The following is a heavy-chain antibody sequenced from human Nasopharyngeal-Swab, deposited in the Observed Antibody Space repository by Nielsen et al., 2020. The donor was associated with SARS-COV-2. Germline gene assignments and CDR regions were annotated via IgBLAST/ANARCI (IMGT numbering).Heavy chain of an antibody. V-gene: IGHV1-2*02. Sequence: ASVKVSCNASGYTFTGYYMHWVRQAPGQGLEWMGWINPNSGGTNYAQKFQERVTITRDMSTSTAYMELSSLRSEDTAVYYCAAGLGRRFDYWGQGTLVTVSS. CDR3: AAGLGRRFDY. CDR1: GYTFTGYY. D-gene: IGHD1-26*01. J-gene: IGHJ4*02. CDR2: INPNSGGT.